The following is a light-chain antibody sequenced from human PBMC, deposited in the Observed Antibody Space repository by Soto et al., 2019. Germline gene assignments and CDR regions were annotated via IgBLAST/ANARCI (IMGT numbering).Light chain of an antibody. Sequence: QSVLTQPASVSGSPGQSITIYCTGTSSDVGGYNYVSWYQQHPGKAPKLMIYEVSNRPSGVSNRFSGSKSGNTASLTISGLHAEDEADYYCSSYTSSSTYVFGTGTKLTVL. V-gene: IGLV2-14*01. CDR2: EVS. CDR3: SSYTSSSTYV. J-gene: IGLJ1*01. CDR1: SSDVGGYNY.